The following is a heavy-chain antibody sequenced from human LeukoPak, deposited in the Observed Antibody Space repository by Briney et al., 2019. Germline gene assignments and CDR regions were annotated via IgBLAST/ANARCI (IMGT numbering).Heavy chain of an antibody. CDR2: IYYSGST. V-gene: IGHV4-31*03. Sequence: PSETLSLTCTVSGGSISSGGYYWSWIRQHPGKGLEWIGYIYYSGSTYYNPSLKSRVTISVDTSKNQFSLKLSSVTAADTAVYYCTGGNSDWFDPWSQGTLVTVSS. CDR3: TGGNSDWFDP. D-gene: IGHD4-23*01. CDR1: GGSISSGGYY. J-gene: IGHJ5*02.